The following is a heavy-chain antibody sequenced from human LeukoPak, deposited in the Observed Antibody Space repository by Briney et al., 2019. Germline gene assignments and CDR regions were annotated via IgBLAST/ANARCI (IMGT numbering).Heavy chain of an antibody. Sequence: GGSLRLSCAASGFTFSSYGMHWVRQAPGKGLEWVAFIRYDGSNKYYADSVKGRFTISRDNSKNTLYLQMNSLRAEDTAVYYCAKAYLVGANPHYYYYYMDVWGKGTTVTVSS. CDR1: GFTFSSYG. V-gene: IGHV3-30*02. CDR2: IRYDGSNK. CDR3: AKAYLVGANPHYYYYYMDV. J-gene: IGHJ6*03. D-gene: IGHD1-26*01.